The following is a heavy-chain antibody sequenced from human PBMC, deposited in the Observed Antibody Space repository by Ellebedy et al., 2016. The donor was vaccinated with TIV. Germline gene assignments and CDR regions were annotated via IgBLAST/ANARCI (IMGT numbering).Heavy chain of an antibody. CDR2: ISGSGGSP. Sequence: GESLKISXAASGFTFSSYAMSWVRQAPGKGLEWVSAISGSGGSPYYADSVKGRFTISRDNSKNTLYLQMNSLRAEDTAVYYCARDMVRGVIINNWFDPWGQGTLVTVSS. D-gene: IGHD3-10*01. V-gene: IGHV3-23*01. J-gene: IGHJ5*02. CDR3: ARDMVRGVIINNWFDP. CDR1: GFTFSSYA.